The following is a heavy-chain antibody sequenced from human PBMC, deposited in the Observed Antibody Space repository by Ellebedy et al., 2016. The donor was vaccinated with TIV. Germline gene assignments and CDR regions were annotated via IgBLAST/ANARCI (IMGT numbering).Heavy chain of an antibody. CDR1: GFTFSSYA. D-gene: IGHD3-22*01. Sequence: GESLKISCAASGFTFSSYAMSWVRQAPGKGLEWVSVIGGTGGDTYYADSVKGRFTISRDNAKNTLYLQMHSLRAEDTAVYYCAKSHDSSGYHYVGAFDIWGQGTMVTASS. J-gene: IGHJ3*02. V-gene: IGHV3-23*01. CDR2: IGGTGGDT. CDR3: AKSHDSSGYHYVGAFDI.